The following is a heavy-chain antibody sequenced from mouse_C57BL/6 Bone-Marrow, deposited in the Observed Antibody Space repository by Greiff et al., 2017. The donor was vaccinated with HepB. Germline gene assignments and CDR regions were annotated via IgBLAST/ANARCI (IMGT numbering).Heavy chain of an antibody. D-gene: IGHD1-1*01. J-gene: IGHJ1*03. CDR2: INPNNGGT. Sequence: EVQLQQSGPELVKPGASVKMSCKASGYTFTDYNMHWVKQSHGKSLEWIGYINPNNGGTSYNQKFKGKATLTVNKSSSTAYMELRSLTSEDSAVYYCARLRDYYDSSSRYFDVWGTGTTVTVSS. CDR3: ARLRDYYDSSSRYFDV. CDR1: GYTFTDYN. V-gene: IGHV1-22*01.